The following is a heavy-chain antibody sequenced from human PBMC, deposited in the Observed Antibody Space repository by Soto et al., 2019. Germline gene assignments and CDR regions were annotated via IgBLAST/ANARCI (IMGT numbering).Heavy chain of an antibody. CDR2: ISAYSGST. CDR3: ARGSYGHVAFDI. V-gene: IGHV1-18*03. Sequence: QVQLVQSGAEVKKPGASVKVSCKASGYTFTSYGISWVRQAPGQGLEWMGWISAYSGSTNYAQNLQGRVTMTTDPSTSTAYMELRSLRSDDMAVYYCARGSYGHVAFDIWGQGTMVTVSS. CDR1: GYTFTSYG. J-gene: IGHJ3*02. D-gene: IGHD5-18*01.